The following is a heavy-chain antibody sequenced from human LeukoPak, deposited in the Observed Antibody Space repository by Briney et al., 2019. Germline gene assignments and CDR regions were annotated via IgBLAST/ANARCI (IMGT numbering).Heavy chain of an antibody. CDR1: GFTFSTYA. J-gene: IGHJ4*02. Sequence: PGGSLRPSCAASGFTFSTYAMNWVRQAPGKGLEWVSAISGSAGSTYYADSVKGRFTISRDNSKNTLYLQMNSLRAEDTAVYYCARRRSRDPNQWELLDYWGQGTLVTVSS. CDR2: ISGSAGST. D-gene: IGHD1-26*01. V-gene: IGHV3-23*01. CDR3: ARRRSRDPNQWELLDY.